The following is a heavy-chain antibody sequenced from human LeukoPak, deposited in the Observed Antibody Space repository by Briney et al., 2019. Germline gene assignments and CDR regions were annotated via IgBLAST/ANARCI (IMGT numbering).Heavy chain of an antibody. CDR1: GASVTSYS. J-gene: IGHJ6*02. Sequence: SETLSLTCTVSGASVTSYSWSWIRRPPGKGLEWIGYIHYSGSTNHNPSLKSRVTISVETSKNQFSLKLSSVTAADTAVYYCARGRGRVTTFKDYYFGLDVWGQGTTVTVSS. D-gene: IGHD4-17*01. V-gene: IGHV4-59*02. CDR3: ARGRGRVTTFKDYYFGLDV. CDR2: IHYSGST.